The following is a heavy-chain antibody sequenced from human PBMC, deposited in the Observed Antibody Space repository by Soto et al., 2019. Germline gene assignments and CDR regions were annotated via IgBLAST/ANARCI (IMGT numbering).Heavy chain of an antibody. J-gene: IGHJ4*02. V-gene: IGHV4-4*02. CDR3: ASRDPGTSVDY. Sequence: SETLSLTCAVSGGSFTSNNWWTWVRQPPGQGLEWIGEIYRTGGTNYNPSLKSRVTISLDKSENQFSLKVTSLTAADTAVYYCASRDPGTSVDYWGQGTLVTVSS. D-gene: IGHD1-7*01. CDR1: GGSFTSNNW. CDR2: IYRTGGT.